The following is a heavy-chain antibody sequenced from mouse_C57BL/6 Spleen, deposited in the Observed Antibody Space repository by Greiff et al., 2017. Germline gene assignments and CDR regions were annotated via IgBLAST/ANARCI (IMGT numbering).Heavy chain of an antibody. Sequence: EVKLVESGEGLVKPGGSLKLSCAASGFTFSSYAMSWVRQTPEKRLEWVAYFSSGGDYIYYADTVKGRFTISRDNARNTLYLQMSSLKSEDTAMYYCTRAGSDDGFAYWGQGTLVTVSA. D-gene: IGHD2-12*01. CDR2: FSSGGDYI. J-gene: IGHJ3*01. V-gene: IGHV5-9-1*02. CDR3: TRAGSDDGFAY. CDR1: GFTFSSYA.